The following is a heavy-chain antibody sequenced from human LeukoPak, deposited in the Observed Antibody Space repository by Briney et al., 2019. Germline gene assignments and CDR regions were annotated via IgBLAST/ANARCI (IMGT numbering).Heavy chain of an antibody. CDR2: ISYDGSNK. CDR3: TTTWGYGSGPYYYPKAVL. Sequence: GGSLRLSCAASGFTFSSYGMHWVRQAPGKGLEWVAVISYDGSNKYYADSVKGRFTISRDNSKNTLYLQMNSLRAEDTAVYYCTTTWGYGSGPYYYPKAVLWGQGTLVTVSS. D-gene: IGHD3-22*01. J-gene: IGHJ4*02. V-gene: IGHV3-30*03. CDR1: GFTFSSYG.